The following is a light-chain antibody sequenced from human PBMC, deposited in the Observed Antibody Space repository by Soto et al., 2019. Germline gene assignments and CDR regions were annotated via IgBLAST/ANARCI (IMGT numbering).Light chain of an antibody. CDR3: QHYNSYSEA. V-gene: IGKV1-5*03. J-gene: IGKJ1*01. CDR2: KAS. CDR1: QDISNY. Sequence: DIQITQSPASLSSSLLDIVTITCQASQDISNYLNWYQQKPGKAPKLLIYKASTLKSGVPSRFSGSGSGTEFTLTISSLQPHDFATYYCQHYNSYSEAFGQGTKVDI.